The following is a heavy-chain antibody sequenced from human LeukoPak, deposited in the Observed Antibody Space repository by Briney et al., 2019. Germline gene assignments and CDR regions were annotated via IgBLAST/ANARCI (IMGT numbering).Heavy chain of an antibody. J-gene: IGHJ3*02. D-gene: IGHD2-2*01. V-gene: IGHV3-33*01. Sequence: PGRSLRLSCAASGFTFSSYGMHWVRQAPGKGLEWVAVIWYDGSNKYYADSVKGRFTISRDNSKNTLYLQMNSLRAEDTAVYYCARDMRPIVVVPAIDAFDIWGQGTMVTVSS. CDR3: ARDMRPIVVVPAIDAFDI. CDR1: GFTFSSYG. CDR2: IWYDGSNK.